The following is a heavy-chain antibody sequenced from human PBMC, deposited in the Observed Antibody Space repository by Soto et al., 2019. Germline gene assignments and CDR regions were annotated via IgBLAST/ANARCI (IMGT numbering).Heavy chain of an antibody. CDR2: IGASGGDT. CDR3: AKDRARISPINWFDP. CDR1: GFTFTSYA. D-gene: IGHD3-3*02. V-gene: IGHV3-23*01. Sequence: EVQLLESGGGLVQPGGSLRLFCAASGFTFTSYAMSWVRQAPGKGLEWVSAIGASGGDTYYADSVKGRFTISRDNSKNTVYLPLNSLRAEDTAFYYCAKDRARISPINWFDPWGQGTLVTVSS. J-gene: IGHJ5*02.